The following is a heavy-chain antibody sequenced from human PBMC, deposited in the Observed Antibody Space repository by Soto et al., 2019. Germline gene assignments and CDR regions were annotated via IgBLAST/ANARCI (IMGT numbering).Heavy chain of an antibody. V-gene: IGHV3-30-3*01. Sequence: GGSLRLSCAASGFTFSSYAMHWVRQAPGKGLEWVAVISYDGSNKYYADSVKGRFTISRDNSKNTPYLQMNSLRAEDTAVYYCARDYIIYSNYGGGWFDPWGQGTLVTVSS. CDR1: GFTFSSYA. CDR3: ARDYIIYSNYGGGWFDP. J-gene: IGHJ5*02. CDR2: ISYDGSNK. D-gene: IGHD4-4*01.